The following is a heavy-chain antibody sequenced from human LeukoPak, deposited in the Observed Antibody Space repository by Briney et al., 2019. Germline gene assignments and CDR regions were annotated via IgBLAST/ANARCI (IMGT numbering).Heavy chain of an antibody. V-gene: IGHV1-18*01. D-gene: IGHD3-22*01. J-gene: IGHJ4*02. CDR3: ARTPTRHYGSSGYFPYYLDY. Sequence: ASVKVSCESSGYTFSNYGISWLRQAPGQGLEWMGWISAYTGDANYPQNLQGRVIMTTDTSPSTAYIELRTLRSDDPAVYYCARTPTRHYGSSGYFPYYLDYWGQGTLVTASS. CDR2: ISAYTGDA. CDR1: GYTFSNYG.